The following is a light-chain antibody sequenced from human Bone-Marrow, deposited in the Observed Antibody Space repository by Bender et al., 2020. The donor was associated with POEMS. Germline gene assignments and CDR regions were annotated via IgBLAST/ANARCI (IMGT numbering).Light chain of an antibody. V-gene: IGLV3-25*02. CDR1: ALPKQY. Sequence: SYELTQPPSVSVSPGQTARITCSGDALPKQYAYWYQQKPGQAPVLVMYKDSERPSGVPDRFSGSKSGTSASLAITGLQSDDEAIYFCVAWDASLNGWVFGGGTKLTVL. CDR3: VAWDASLNGWV. J-gene: IGLJ3*02. CDR2: KDS.